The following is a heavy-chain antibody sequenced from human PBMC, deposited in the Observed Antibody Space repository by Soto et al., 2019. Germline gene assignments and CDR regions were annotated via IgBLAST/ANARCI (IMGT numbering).Heavy chain of an antibody. Sequence: QVQLVQSGAEVKKPGASVKVSCKASGYTFTSYDINWVRQATGQGLEWMGRMNPNSGNTGYAQKFQGRVTMTRNTSISTAYMALSSLRSEDTAVYYCSSGVTYYAFSSGYSSYYFDYWGQGTLVTVSS. CDR1: GYTFTSYD. CDR2: MNPNSGNT. CDR3: SSGVTYYAFSSGYSSYYFDY. J-gene: IGHJ4*02. D-gene: IGHD3-3*01. V-gene: IGHV1-8*01.